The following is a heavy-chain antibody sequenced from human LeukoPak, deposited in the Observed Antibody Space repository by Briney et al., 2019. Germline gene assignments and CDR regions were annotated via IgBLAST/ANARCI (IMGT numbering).Heavy chain of an antibody. CDR3: ARDPGSDYVGYYFDY. V-gene: IGHV3-30*04. Sequence: GGSLRLSCAASGFTFSSYAMHWVRQAPGKGLEWVAVISYDGSNKYYADSVKGRFTISRDNSKNTLYLQMNSLRAEDTAVYYCARDPGSDYVGYYFDYWGQGTLVTVSS. J-gene: IGHJ4*02. CDR2: ISYDGSNK. D-gene: IGHD4-17*01. CDR1: GFTFSSYA.